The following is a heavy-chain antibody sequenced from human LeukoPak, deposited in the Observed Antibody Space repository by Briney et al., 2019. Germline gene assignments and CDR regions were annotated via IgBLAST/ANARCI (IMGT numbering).Heavy chain of an antibody. V-gene: IGHV1-2*02. CDR1: GYTFTGYY. D-gene: IGHD3-9*01. CDR3: ARATPMYYDILTQLLSTPLGYMDV. Sequence: GASVKVSCKASGYTFTGYYMHWVRQAPGQGLECMGWINPNSGGTNYAQKFQGRVTMTRDTSISTAYMELSRLRSDDTAVYYCARATPMYYDILTQLLSTPLGYMDVWGKGTTVTISS. J-gene: IGHJ6*03. CDR2: INPNSGGT.